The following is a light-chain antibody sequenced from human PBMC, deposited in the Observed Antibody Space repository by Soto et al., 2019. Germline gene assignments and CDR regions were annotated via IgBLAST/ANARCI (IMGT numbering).Light chain of an antibody. J-gene: IGLJ2*01. CDR3: AAWDDRLNVVV. Sequence: QSVLTQPPSASGTPGQRVAISCSGSSSNIGSNTVTWYQQLPGTAPKLLIYGNDQRPSGVPDRFSGSKSGTSASLALSGLQSEDEADYFCAAWDDRLNVVVFGGGTQLTVL. CDR2: GND. CDR1: SSNIGSNT. V-gene: IGLV1-44*01.